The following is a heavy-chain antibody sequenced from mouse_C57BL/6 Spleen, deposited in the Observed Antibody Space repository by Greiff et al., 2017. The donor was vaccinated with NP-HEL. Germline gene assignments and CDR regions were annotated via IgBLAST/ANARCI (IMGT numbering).Heavy chain of an antibody. Sequence: QVQLQQSGPELVKPGASVKISCKASGYSFTSYYIHWVKQRPGQGLEWIGWIYPGSGNTKYNEKFKGKATLTADTSSSTAYMQLSSLTSEDSAVYYCARSYDGYYQAWFAYWGQGTLVTVSA. D-gene: IGHD2-3*01. CDR1: GYSFTSYY. J-gene: IGHJ3*01. V-gene: IGHV1-66*01. CDR2: IYPGSGNT. CDR3: ARSYDGYYQAWFAY.